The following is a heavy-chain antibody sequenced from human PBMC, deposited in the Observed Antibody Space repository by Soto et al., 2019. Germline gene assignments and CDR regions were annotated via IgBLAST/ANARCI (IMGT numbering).Heavy chain of an antibody. V-gene: IGHV4-31*03. CDR1: GGSISSGGFY. J-gene: IGHJ6*02. D-gene: IGHD3-16*01. CDR2: IYYSGST. CDR3: ARVIRLGYYGMDV. Sequence: SETLSLTCTVSGGSISSGGFYWSWNRQHPGKGLEWIGYIYYSGSTYYNPSLKSRVTISVDASKNQFSLKLSSATAADTAVYYCARVIRLGYYGMDVWGQGTTVTVSS.